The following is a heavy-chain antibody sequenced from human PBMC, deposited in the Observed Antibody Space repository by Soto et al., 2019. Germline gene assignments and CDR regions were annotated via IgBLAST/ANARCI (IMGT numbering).Heavy chain of an antibody. Sequence: SETLSLSCTVSGGSISSYYWSWIRQPPGKGLEWIGYIYYSGSTNYNPSLKSRVTISVDTSKNQFSLKLSSVTAADTAVYYCARGSYQSMGTVFFGYDFWRGYYWLGWIDPWGQGTLVTVSS. CDR3: ARGSYQSMGTVFFGYDFWRGYYWLGWIDP. J-gene: IGHJ5*02. D-gene: IGHD3-3*01. V-gene: IGHV4-59*01. CDR1: GGSISSYY. CDR2: IYYSGST.